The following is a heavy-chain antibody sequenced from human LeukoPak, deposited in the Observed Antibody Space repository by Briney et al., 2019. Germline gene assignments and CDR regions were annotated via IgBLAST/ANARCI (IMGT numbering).Heavy chain of an antibody. CDR3: AREDPVASTDNWFDP. D-gene: IGHD6-19*01. V-gene: IGHV4-61*02. J-gene: IGHJ5*02. CDR2: IYSSGNT. CDR1: GKSVSSSGYY. Sequence: SETLSLTCTVSGKSVSSSGYYWSWIRQPAGKTLEGIRRIYSSGNTKYNPSLKSRVTMSLDTSRNQLTLKLSSVTAADTAVYYCAREDPVASTDNWFDPWGQGTQVIASS.